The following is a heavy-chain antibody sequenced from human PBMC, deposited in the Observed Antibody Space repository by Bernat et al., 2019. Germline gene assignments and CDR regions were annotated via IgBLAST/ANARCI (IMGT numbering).Heavy chain of an antibody. CDR3: ARSPRTGDVDY. D-gene: IGHD7-27*01. Sequence: VQLVESGGGVVQPGRSLRLSCAASGFTFSVSWMSWVRQAPGKGLEWVANINQDGSEKYYVDSVRGRFTISRDNAKNSLYLQMNSLRADDTAVYYCARSPRTGDVDYWGQGTLVTVSS. CDR1: GFTFSVSW. J-gene: IGHJ4*02. V-gene: IGHV3-7*03. CDR2: INQDGSEK.